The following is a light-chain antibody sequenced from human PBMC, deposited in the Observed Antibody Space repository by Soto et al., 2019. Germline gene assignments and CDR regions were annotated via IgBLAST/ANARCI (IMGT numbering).Light chain of an antibody. CDR3: QEYKSYSPYT. CDR1: QTIGSW. Sequence: DIPLTQFPSTLSASIGDRVTITCRATQTIGSWLAWYQQKPGKAPKLLIYRASSLETGVPSRFSGSGSGTEVTLTISSLQPDDFASYYCQEYKSYSPYTFGQGTRLEIK. CDR2: RAS. V-gene: IGKV1-5*03. J-gene: IGKJ2*01.